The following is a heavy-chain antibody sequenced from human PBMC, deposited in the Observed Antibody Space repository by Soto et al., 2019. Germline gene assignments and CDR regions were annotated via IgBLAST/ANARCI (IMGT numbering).Heavy chain of an antibody. CDR2: IYYSGST. D-gene: IGHD2-2*01. V-gene: IGHV4-59*08. CDR3: ARLRPAAIRLYYYYSMDV. Sequence: WETLSLTCTVSGGSISSYYWSWIRQPPGKGLEWIGYIYYSGSTNYNPSLKSRVTISVHTSKNQCSLKLSSVTAADTAVYYCARLRPAAIRLYYYYSMDVWGKGTTVTVSS. CDR1: GGSISSYY. J-gene: IGHJ6*03.